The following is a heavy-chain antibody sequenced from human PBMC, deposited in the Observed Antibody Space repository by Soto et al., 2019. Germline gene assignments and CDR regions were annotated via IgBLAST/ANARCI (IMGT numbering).Heavy chain of an antibody. J-gene: IGHJ4*02. CDR2: ISGSGGTT. CDR3: ARDALSDYGDTGVFDY. V-gene: IGHV3-23*01. D-gene: IGHD4-17*01. Sequence: GGSLRLSCAASGFTFSTYAMSWVRQAPGKGPEWVSAISGSGGTTYYADSVKGRFTLSRDNSKDTLYLQMNSLRAEDTALYYCARDALSDYGDTGVFDYWGQGTLVTVSS. CDR1: GFTFSTYA.